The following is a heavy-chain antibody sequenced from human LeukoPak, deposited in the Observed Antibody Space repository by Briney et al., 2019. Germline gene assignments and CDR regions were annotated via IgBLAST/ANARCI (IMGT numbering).Heavy chain of an antibody. CDR1: GFTFRTYW. CDR2: IKHDGSEK. D-gene: IGHD1-20*01. J-gene: IGHJ3*02. CDR3: ATGTKWNDAFHI. Sequence: GGSLRLSCAASGFTFRTYWMSWVRQAPGKGLEWVGNIKHDGSEKYYVDSMKGRSTISRDNAKNSLYLQMNSLRDEDTAVYYCATGTKWNDAFHIWGQGTMVTVSS. V-gene: IGHV3-7*01.